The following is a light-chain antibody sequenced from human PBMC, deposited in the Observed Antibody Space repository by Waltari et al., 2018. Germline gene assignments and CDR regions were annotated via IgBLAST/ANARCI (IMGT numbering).Light chain of an antibody. J-gene: IGKJ1*01. CDR3: QQYYTTPWT. Sequence: DIVMTPSPNSLAVSLGERATINCKSSQSVLYSSNNKNYLSWYQQKPGQPPNLLIYWASFRESGVPDRFSGSGSGSDFTLTISNLQAEDVAVYYCQQYYTTPWTFGQGTKMEIK. CDR1: QSVLYSSNNKNY. V-gene: IGKV4-1*01. CDR2: WAS.